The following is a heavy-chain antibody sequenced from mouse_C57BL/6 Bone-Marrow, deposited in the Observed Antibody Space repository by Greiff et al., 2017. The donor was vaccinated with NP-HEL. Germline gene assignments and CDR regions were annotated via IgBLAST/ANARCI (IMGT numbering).Heavy chain of an antibody. Sequence: EVQVVESGGDLVKPGGSLKLSCAASGFTFSSYGMSWVRQTPDKRLEWVATISSGGSYTYYPDSVKGRFTISRDNAKNTLYLQMSSLKSEDTAMYYCARHGGRPWFAYWGQGTLVTVSA. V-gene: IGHV5-6*01. D-gene: IGHD1-1*02. CDR1: GFTFSSYG. CDR3: ARHGGRPWFAY. J-gene: IGHJ3*01. CDR2: ISSGGSYT.